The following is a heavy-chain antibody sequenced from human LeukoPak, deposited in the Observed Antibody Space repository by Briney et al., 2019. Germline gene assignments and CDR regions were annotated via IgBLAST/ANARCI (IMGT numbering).Heavy chain of an antibody. CDR3: ARCGGYSSGWYRGWFDP. Sequence: PSETLSLTCTVSGYSISSGYYWGWIRQPPGKGLEWIGSIYHSGSTYYNPSLKSRVTISVDTSKNQFSLKLSSVTAADTAVYYCARCGGYSSGWYRGWFDPWGQGTLVTVSS. J-gene: IGHJ5*02. CDR1: GYSISSGYY. V-gene: IGHV4-38-2*02. D-gene: IGHD6-19*01. CDR2: IYHSGST.